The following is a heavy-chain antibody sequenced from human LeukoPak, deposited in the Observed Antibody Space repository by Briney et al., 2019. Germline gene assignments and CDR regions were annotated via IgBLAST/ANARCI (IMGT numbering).Heavy chain of an antibody. D-gene: IGHD1-14*01. J-gene: IGHJ4*02. V-gene: IGHV2-5*02. CDR2: IYWDDDK. CDR1: GFSLSTGGVG. CDR3: AHRRGGYNWNHGDFDY. Sequence: SGPTLVNPTETLTLTCTFSGFSLSTGGVGVGWIRPCPGKALEWLALIYWDDDKRYRPSLKSRVTITKDTSKNQVVLTMINMDPVDTATYYCAHRRGGYNWNHGDFDYWGQGTLVTDSS.